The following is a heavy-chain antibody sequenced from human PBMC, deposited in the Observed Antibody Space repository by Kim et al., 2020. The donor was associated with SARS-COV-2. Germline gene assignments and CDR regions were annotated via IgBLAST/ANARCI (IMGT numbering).Heavy chain of an antibody. Sequence: SETLSLTCTVSGGSVSSGSYYWSWIRQPPGKGLEWIGYIYYSGSTNYNPSLKSRVTISVDTSKNQFSLKLSSVTAADTAVYYCARGPSLLPTPHFDYWGQGTLVTVSS. CDR1: GGSVSSGSYY. V-gene: IGHV4-61*01. D-gene: IGHD2-15*01. CDR3: ARGPSLLPTPHFDY. J-gene: IGHJ4*02. CDR2: IYYSGST.